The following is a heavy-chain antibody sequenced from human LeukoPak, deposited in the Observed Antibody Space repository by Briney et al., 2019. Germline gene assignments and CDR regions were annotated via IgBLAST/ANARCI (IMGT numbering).Heavy chain of an antibody. Sequence: SETLSRTGAGYTGSFSGYYWSWIRHPPGKGLEWMVEINHSGSNNYNPSIKSRVTIPVDTSKNQFSLKLSSVTAADTAVYYCARLTYYDFWSGYRNWFDPWGQGTLVTVSS. V-gene: IGHV4-34*01. CDR3: ARLTYYDFWSGYRNWFDP. CDR1: TGSFSGYY. J-gene: IGHJ5*02. CDR2: INHSGSN. D-gene: IGHD3-3*01.